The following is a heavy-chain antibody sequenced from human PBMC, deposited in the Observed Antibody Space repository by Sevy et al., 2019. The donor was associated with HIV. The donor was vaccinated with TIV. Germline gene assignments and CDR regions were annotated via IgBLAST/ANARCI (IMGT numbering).Heavy chain of an antibody. CDR1: GFTFTNYV. J-gene: IGHJ6*02. CDR3: ARDLVASTLTMDV. CDR2: ISPSGSPI. V-gene: IGHV3-48*03. Sequence: GGSLRLSCAASGFTFTNYVMNWVRQAPGKGLEWVSYISPSGSPIYYADSVKGRFTISRDNARISLYLQMNSLRADDTGLYYCARDLVASTLTMDVWGQGTTVTVSS.